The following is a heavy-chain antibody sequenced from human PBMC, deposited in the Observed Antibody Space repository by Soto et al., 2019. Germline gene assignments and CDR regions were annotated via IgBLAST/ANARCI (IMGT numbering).Heavy chain of an antibody. V-gene: IGHV4-30-4*08. CDR2: IFHRGDT. J-gene: IGHJ3*01. D-gene: IGHD3-10*02. CDR3: ARSHYVLGAFDG. CDR1: GASISSGDYY. Sequence: QVQLQESGPGLVKPSETLSLTCTVSGASISSGDYYWSWIRQSPGKGLLWNGYIFHRGDTSYTPSLESRLSISIDASKNQFSLNLTSVTAADTAVYFCARSHYVLGAFDGWCPGTVVTVSS.